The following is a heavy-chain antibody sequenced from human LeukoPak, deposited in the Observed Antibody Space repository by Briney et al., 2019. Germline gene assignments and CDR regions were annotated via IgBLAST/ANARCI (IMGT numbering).Heavy chain of an antibody. CDR1: GFTFSSYA. Sequence: PRGSLRPSFAASGFTFSSYAMSWVRQAPGKGLEWVSAISGSGGSTYYADSVKGRFTISRDNSKKTLYLQMNSLRAEDTAVYYCTYYYDSSGYLDAFDIWGQGTMVTVSS. D-gene: IGHD3-22*01. V-gene: IGHV3-23*01. CDR3: TYYYDSSGYLDAFDI. CDR2: ISGSGGST. J-gene: IGHJ3*02.